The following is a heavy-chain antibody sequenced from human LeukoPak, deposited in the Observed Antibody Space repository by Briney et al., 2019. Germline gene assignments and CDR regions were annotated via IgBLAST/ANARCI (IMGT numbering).Heavy chain of an antibody. V-gene: IGHV3-23*01. CDR1: GFPFSSHS. CDR2: IGISGNT. J-gene: IGHJ4*02. Sequence: GGSLLLSCAASGFPFSSHSLSWVRPAPGKGLEWVSSIGISGNTYYADSVKGRFTISRDNSKNTLFLQLNSLRVEDTAVYYCASEIRPTDYWGQGTLVTVSS. CDR3: ASEIRPTDY.